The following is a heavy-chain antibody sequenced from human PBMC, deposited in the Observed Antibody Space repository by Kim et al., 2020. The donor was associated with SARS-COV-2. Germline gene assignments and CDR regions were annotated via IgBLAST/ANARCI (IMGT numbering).Heavy chain of an antibody. Sequence: SFQGQVTISADKSISTAYLQWSSLKASDTAMYYCARVEWIQLWLRGAFDIWGQGTMVTVSS. V-gene: IGHV5-51*01. J-gene: IGHJ3*02. D-gene: IGHD5-18*01. CDR3: ARVEWIQLWLRGAFDI.